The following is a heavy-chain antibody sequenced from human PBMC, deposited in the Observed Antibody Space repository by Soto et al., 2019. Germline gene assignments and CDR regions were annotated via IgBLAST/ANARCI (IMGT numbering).Heavy chain of an antibody. D-gene: IGHD3-10*01. J-gene: IGHJ6*02. CDR3: ASPRGGYYYYGLDV. Sequence: GGSLRLSCAASGFTFTSYWMSWVRQAPGKGQEWVANIKQDGSEKYFVDSVKGRFTISRDNAKNSLYLQMSSLRVEDTAVYYCASPRGGYYYYGLDVWGQGTTVTVSS. CDR2: IKQDGSEK. V-gene: IGHV3-7*01. CDR1: GFTFTSYW.